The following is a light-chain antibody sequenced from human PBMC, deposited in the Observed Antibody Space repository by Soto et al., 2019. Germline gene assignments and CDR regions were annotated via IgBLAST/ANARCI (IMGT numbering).Light chain of an antibody. Sequence: DIQMTHSPSTLSASVGDRVTITCRASQSINNWLAWYQQKPGKAPKLLIYKASGVDSGVPSRFSGSGSGTEFTLTISSLQPDDFATYYCQQYNTYLWTFGQGTKV. CDR2: KAS. V-gene: IGKV1-5*03. J-gene: IGKJ1*01. CDR3: QQYNTYLWT. CDR1: QSINNW.